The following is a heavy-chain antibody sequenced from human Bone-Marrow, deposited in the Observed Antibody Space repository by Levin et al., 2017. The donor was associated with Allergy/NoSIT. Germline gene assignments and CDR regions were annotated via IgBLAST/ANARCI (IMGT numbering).Heavy chain of an antibody. CDR1: GFTFSSYG. CDR3: ARDPLRSGQSYNWFHP. V-gene: IGHV3-33*01. CDR2: IWYDGINK. Sequence: GGSLRLSCAASGFTFSSYGMHWVRQAPGKGLEWVAVIWYDGINKYYAESVKGRFTISRDNSKSTLYLQMNSLRVEDTAVYYCARDPLRSGQSYNWFHPWGQGTLVTVSS. J-gene: IGHJ5*02.